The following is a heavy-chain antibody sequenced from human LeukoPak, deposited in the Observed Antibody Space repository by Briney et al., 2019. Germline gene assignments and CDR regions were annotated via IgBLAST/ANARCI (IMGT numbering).Heavy chain of an antibody. V-gene: IGHV3-30*18. CDR3: AKEYSSSWYPGMDV. Sequence: GRSLRLSCAASGFTFSSYGMHWVRQAPGKGLEWVAVTSYDGSNKYYADSVKGRFTISRDNSKNTLYLQMDSLRAEDTAVYYCAKEYSSSWYPGMDVWGQGTTVTVSS. CDR1: GFTFSSYG. J-gene: IGHJ6*02. D-gene: IGHD6-13*01. CDR2: TSYDGSNK.